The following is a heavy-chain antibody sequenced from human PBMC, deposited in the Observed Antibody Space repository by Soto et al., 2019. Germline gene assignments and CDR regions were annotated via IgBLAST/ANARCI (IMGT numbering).Heavy chain of an antibody. J-gene: IGHJ4*02. CDR3: AREFPYYVSSDSYLDY. CDR2: ISGSGASA. CDR1: GFTFSNDA. V-gene: IGHV3-23*01. D-gene: IGHD3-16*01. Sequence: GGSLRLSCAASGFTFSNDAMDWVRQAPGKGLEWVSVISGSGASAYNADSVQGRFTISRDNSKNTLYLQMNSLRAEDTAVYYCAREFPYYVSSDSYLDYWGQGALVTVSS.